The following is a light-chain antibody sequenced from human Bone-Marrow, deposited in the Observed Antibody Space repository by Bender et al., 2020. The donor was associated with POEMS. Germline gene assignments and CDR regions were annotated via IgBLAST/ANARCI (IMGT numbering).Light chain of an antibody. V-gene: IGLV1-44*01. CDR1: SSKFGSYP. J-gene: IGLJ3*02. Sequence: QSVLTQPPSASGTPGQRVTISCIGSSSKFGSYPVNWYQQLPGAAPKLVIFNNSQRPSGVPDRFSGSNSGTSASLAISGLLSDVEADFYCATWDDSLNGWVFGGGAKLTVL. CDR2: NNS. CDR3: ATWDDSLNGWV.